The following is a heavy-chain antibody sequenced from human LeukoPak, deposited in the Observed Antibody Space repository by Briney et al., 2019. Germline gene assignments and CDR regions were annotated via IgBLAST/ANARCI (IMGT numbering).Heavy chain of an antibody. CDR3: ARHRRAYSSGWKY. J-gene: IGHJ4*02. CDR1: GGSFSGYY. D-gene: IGHD6-19*01. V-gene: IGHV4-34*01. Sequence: SETLSLTCAVYGGSFSGYYWSWIRQPPGKGLEWIGSIYYSGSTYYNPSLKSRVTTSVDTSKNQFSLKLSSVTAADTAVYYCARHRRAYSSGWKYWGQGTLVTVSS. CDR2: IYYSGST.